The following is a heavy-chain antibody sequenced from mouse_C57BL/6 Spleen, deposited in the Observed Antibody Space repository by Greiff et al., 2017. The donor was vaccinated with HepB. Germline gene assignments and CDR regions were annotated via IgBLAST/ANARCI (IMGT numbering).Heavy chain of an antibody. Sequence: QVQLQQSGAELVKPGASVKLSCKASGYTFTSYWMHWVKQRPGQGLEWIGMIHPNSGSTNYNEKFKSKATLTVDKSSSTAYMQLSSLTSEDSAVYYCARSYYGSSYGLAYWGQGTLVTVSA. J-gene: IGHJ3*01. V-gene: IGHV1-64*01. D-gene: IGHD1-1*01. CDR2: IHPNSGST. CDR3: ARSYYGSSYGLAY. CDR1: GYTFTSYW.